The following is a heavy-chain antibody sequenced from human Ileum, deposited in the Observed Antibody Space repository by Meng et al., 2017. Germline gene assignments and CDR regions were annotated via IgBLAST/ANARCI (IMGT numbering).Heavy chain of an antibody. V-gene: IGHV4-34*01. Sequence: HQWGRGPFKPSGTLPLTCAGYVGSFSGYYWSWIRQPPGKGLEWIGEINHSGSTNYNPSLKSRVTISVDTSKNQFSLKLSSVTAADTAVYYCARGRYGDSRRGGYFQHWGQGTLVTVSS. D-gene: IGHD4-17*01. J-gene: IGHJ1*01. CDR1: VGSFSGYY. CDR3: ARGRYGDSRRGGYFQH. CDR2: INHSGST.